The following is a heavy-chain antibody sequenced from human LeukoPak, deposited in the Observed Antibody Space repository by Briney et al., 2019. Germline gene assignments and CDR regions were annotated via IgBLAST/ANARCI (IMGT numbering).Heavy chain of an antibody. CDR1: GGSISSSSYY. CDR2: IYYSGST. D-gene: IGHD3-10*01. Sequence: RPSETLSLTCTVSGGSISSSSYYWGWIRQPPGKGLEWIGSIYYSGSTYYNPSLKSRVTISVDTSKNQFSLKLSSLTAADTAVYYCARANYGSGIDPWGQGTLVTVSS. V-gene: IGHV4-39*07. CDR3: ARANYGSGIDP. J-gene: IGHJ5*02.